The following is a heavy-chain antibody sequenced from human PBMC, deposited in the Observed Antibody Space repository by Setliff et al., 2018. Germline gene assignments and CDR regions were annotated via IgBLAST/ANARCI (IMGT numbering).Heavy chain of an antibody. CDR1: GGSISSGDYY. Sequence: PSETLSLTCTVSGGSISSGDYYWSWIRQLPGKGLEFVGYIYYSGSTYYNPSLKSRVTISIDTSKNQFSLKVNSVTAADTAVYYCASAPLLYSDSSGLSGTFDIWGQGTMVTVS. V-gene: IGHV4-30-4*08. J-gene: IGHJ3*02. D-gene: IGHD3-22*01. CDR2: IYYSGST. CDR3: ASAPLLYSDSSGLSGTFDI.